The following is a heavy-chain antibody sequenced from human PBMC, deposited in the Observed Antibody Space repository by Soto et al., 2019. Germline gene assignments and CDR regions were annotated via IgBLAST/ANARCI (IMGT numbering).Heavy chain of an antibody. CDR3: ARDRQSEIVAMLASNGMDV. CDR2: IYDSETT. Sequence: PSETLSPTCTVSGGSINSDDSYWSWLRQPPGRGLEWIGYIYDSETTYYNPSLKSRVTISVATSKNQFSLKLNSVTAADTAVYYCARDRQSEIVAMLASNGMDVWCQGTTVTVSS. J-gene: IGHJ6*02. V-gene: IGHV4-30-4*01. CDR1: GGSINSDDSY. D-gene: IGHD5-12*01.